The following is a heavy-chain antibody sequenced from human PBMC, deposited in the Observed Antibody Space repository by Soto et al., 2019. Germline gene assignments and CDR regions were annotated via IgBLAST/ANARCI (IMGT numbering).Heavy chain of an antibody. V-gene: IGHV3-74*01. CDR3: AREGLYCSSTSCQGGAFDI. CDR1: GFTFSSYW. D-gene: IGHD2-2*01. Sequence: GGSLRLSCAASGFTFSSYWMHWVRQAAGKGLVWVSRINSDGSSTSYADSVKGRFTISRDNAKNTLYLQMNSLRAEDTAVYYCAREGLYCSSTSCQGGAFDIWGQGTMGT. CDR2: INSDGSST. J-gene: IGHJ3*02.